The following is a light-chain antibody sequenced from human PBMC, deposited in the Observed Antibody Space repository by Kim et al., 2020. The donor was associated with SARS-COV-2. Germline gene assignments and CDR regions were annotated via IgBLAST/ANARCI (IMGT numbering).Light chain of an antibody. V-gene: IGKV1-5*03. J-gene: IGKJ2*01. CDR3: QQYKTYPYT. CDR1: QTISSG. Sequence: DIQMTQSPPTLSASVGDRVTITCRASQTISSGLAWYQQKPGKAPTLLIYSASNIQTGVPSRFSGSGSGTEFTLTISSLQPDDFATYYCQQYKTYPYTFGQGTKLEI. CDR2: SAS.